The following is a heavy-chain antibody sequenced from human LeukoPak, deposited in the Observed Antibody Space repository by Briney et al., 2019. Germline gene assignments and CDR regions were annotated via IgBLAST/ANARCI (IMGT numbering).Heavy chain of an antibody. CDR2: INHSGST. CDR1: GGSFSGYY. J-gene: IGHJ5*02. V-gene: IGHV4-34*01. Sequence: SETLSLTCAVYGGSFSGYYWSWIRQPPGKGLEWIGEINHSGSTNYNPPLKSRVTISVDTSKNQFSLKLSSVTAADTAVYYCARLLRYSSSWYGGDWFDPWGQGTLVTVSS. D-gene: IGHD6-13*01. CDR3: ARLLRYSSSWYGGDWFDP.